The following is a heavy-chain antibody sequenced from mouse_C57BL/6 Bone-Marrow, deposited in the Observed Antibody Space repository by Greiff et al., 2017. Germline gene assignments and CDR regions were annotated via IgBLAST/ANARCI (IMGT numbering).Heavy chain of an antibody. J-gene: IGHJ4*01. CDR1: GFTFSDYG. Sequence: EVQGVESGGGLVKPGGSLKLSCAASGFTFSDYGMHWVRQAPEKGLEWVADISSGSRTNYYADKVKGRFTIPRDKAKNTLFLHMTSLRSEDTAMYYCARRAMDYWGQGPSVTVSS. CDR3: ARRAMDY. V-gene: IGHV5-17*01. CDR2: ISSGSRTN.